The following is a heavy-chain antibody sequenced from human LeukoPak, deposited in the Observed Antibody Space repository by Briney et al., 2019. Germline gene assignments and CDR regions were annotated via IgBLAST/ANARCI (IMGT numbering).Heavy chain of an antibody. V-gene: IGHV5-51*01. D-gene: IGHD6-13*01. CDR3: ARQYSAAVFDI. CDR1: GYSFTNHW. Sequence: NPGESLKISCQGSGYSFTNHWIGWVRQMPGKGLEWMGVIYPGDSDVRFSPSFQGQVTISADKSISTAYLQWNSLNASDTAMYYCARQYSAAVFDIWGQGTMVTVSS. J-gene: IGHJ3*02. CDR2: IYPGDSDV.